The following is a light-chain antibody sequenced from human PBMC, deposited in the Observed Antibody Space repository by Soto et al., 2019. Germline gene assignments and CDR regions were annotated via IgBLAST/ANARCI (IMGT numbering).Light chain of an antibody. Sequence: QSVLTQSPSVSGAPRQSVNISCSGNNSNIGSNAVHWYQQLPGKAPKLLMYYNDMLPSGVSDRFSGSNSGTSASLAISGLQSEDEGDYYCATWDDRLTAWVFGGGTKLTVL. J-gene: IGLJ3*02. CDR1: NSNIGSNA. CDR3: ATWDDRLTAWV. V-gene: IGLV1-36*01. CDR2: YND.